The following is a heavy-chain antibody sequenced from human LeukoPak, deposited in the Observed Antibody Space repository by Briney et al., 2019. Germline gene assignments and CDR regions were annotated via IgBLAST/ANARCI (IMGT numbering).Heavy chain of an antibody. D-gene: IGHD3-10*01. J-gene: IGHJ4*02. V-gene: IGHV1-69*13. CDR1: GGTFKNFA. Sequence: SVKVSCKASGGTFKNFAISWVRQAPGQGLEWMGGIIPIFSTPNYVQKFQGRVTITADESTTTAYMELSSLRSEDTAVFYCARKARDGSGPYFDYWGQGTLVTVSS. CDR3: ARKARDGSGPYFDY. CDR2: IIPIFSTP.